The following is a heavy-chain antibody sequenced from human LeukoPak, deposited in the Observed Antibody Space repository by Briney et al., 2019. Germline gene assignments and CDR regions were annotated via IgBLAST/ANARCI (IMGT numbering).Heavy chain of an antibody. CDR3: ARDPIAAAGKEYFDY. V-gene: IGHV3-21*01. CDR2: VSSSSYI. D-gene: IGHD6-13*01. Sequence: GGSLRLSCAASGFTFSSYSMNWVRQAPGKGLEWVSSVSSSSYIYYADSVKGRFTISRDNAKNSLYLQMNSLRAEDTAVYYCARDPIAAAGKEYFDYWGQGTLVTVSS. CDR1: GFTFSSYS. J-gene: IGHJ4*02.